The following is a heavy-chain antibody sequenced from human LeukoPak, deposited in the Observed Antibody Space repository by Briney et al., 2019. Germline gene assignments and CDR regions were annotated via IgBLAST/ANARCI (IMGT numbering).Heavy chain of an antibody. D-gene: IGHD6-6*01. Sequence: PGGSLRLSCAASGFTFSSYVMHWVRQAPGKGLEWVAIISYDGSNEYYADSVKGRFTISRDNSKNTLYLQMAADTAIYYCARRVIASRSDYFDSWGQGTLVTVSS. CDR2: ISYDGSNE. CDR3: ARRVIASRSDYFDS. CDR1: GFTFSSYV. V-gene: IGHV3-30*04. J-gene: IGHJ4*02.